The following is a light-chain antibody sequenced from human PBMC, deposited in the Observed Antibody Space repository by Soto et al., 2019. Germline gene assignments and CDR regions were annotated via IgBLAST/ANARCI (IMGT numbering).Light chain of an antibody. J-gene: IGKJ4*01. Sequence: EIVMTQSPATLSVSRGERATLSCRASQSVSTNLAWYQQKPCQAPRLLIYAASVRATGIPARFSGSGSGTEFTLTSSSLQAEDFVVYYCQQYDERPQNLSFGGGTKVEIK. CDR1: QSVSTN. CDR2: AAS. V-gene: IGKV3-15*01. CDR3: QQYDERPQNLS.